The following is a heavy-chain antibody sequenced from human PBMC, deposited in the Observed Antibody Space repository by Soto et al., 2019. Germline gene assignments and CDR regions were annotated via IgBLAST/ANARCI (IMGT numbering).Heavy chain of an antibody. D-gene: IGHD2-15*01. CDR2: ISTDGRDT. V-gene: IGHV3-74*01. Sequence: PGGSLRLSCVASGFTFSSYWMHWVRQVPGKGLAWVSAISTDGRDTRYADSVKGRFTISRDNAKNTLYLQMNSLRAEDTAVYYCAKDRGVAAKPTACWFDPWGQGTLVTVSS. CDR1: GFTFSSYW. J-gene: IGHJ5*02. CDR3: AKDRGVAAKPTACWFDP.